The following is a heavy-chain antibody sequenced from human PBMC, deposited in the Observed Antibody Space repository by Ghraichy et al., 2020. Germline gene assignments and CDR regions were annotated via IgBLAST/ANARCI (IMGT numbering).Heavy chain of an antibody. CDR1: GFTFSNAW. V-gene: IGHV3-15*07. Sequence: GGSLRLSCAASGFTFSNAWMNWVRQAPGKGLEWVGRIKSKTDGGTTDYATPVKGRFTISRDDSKNTLYLQMNSLKTEDTAVYYCTSELYHIVPGSGSYYYMDVWGKGTTVTVSS. J-gene: IGHJ6*03. D-gene: IGHD3-10*01. CDR2: IKSKTDGGTT. CDR3: TSELYHIVPGSGSYYYMDV.